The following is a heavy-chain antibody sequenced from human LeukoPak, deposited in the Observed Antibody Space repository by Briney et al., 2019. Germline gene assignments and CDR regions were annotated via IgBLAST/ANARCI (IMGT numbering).Heavy chain of an antibody. Sequence: SETLSLTCTVSGGSISSYYWSWIRQPPGKGLEWIGYIYYSGSTNYNPSLKSRVTISVDTSKNQFSLKLSSVTAADTAVYYCARGLNYYDSSPYYYYYMDVWGKGTTVTVSS. CDR3: ARGLNYYDSSPYYYYYMDV. V-gene: IGHV4-59*01. CDR1: GGSISSYY. J-gene: IGHJ6*03. CDR2: IYYSGST. D-gene: IGHD3-22*01.